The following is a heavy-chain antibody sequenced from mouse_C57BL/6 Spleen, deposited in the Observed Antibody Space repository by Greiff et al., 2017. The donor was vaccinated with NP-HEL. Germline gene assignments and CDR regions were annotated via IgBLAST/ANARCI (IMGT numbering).Heavy chain of an antibody. CDR1: GFTFSSYA. CDR2: ISSGGDYI. D-gene: IGHD2-3*01. J-gene: IGHJ2*01. V-gene: IGHV5-9-1*02. CDR3: TRDIGWLLPYFDY. Sequence: EVNVVESGEGLVKPGGSLKLSCAASGFTFSSYAMSWVRQTPEKRLEWVAYISSGGDYIYYADTVKGRFTISRDNARNTLYLQMSSLKSEDTAMYYCTRDIGWLLPYFDYWGQGTTLTVSS.